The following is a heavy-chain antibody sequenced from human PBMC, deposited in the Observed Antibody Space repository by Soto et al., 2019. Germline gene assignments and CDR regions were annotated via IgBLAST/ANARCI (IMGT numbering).Heavy chain of an antibody. D-gene: IGHD5-12*01. CDR3: AGSGYDPTSLYYFDY. V-gene: IGHV4-39*01. Sequence: SETLSLTCTVSGGSISSSSYYWGWIRQPPGKGLEWIGSIYYSGSTYYNPSLKSRVTISVDTSKNQFSLKLSSVTAADTAVYYCAGSGYDPTSLYYFDYWGQGTLVTVSS. CDR2: IYYSGST. J-gene: IGHJ4*02. CDR1: GGSISSSSYY.